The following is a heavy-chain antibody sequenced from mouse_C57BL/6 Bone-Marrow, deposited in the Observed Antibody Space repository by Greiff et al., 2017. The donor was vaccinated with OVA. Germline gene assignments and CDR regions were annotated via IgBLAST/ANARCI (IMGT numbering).Heavy chain of an antibody. V-gene: IGHV1-31*01. CDR3: ARNYDYDGDFDY. CDR1: GYSFTGYY. Sequence: VQLQQSGPELVKPGASVTISCKASGYSFTGYYMHWVKQSHGNILDWIGYIYPYNGVSSYNQKFKGKATLAVDKSYSTAYMELRSLTSEDSAVYYWARNYDYDGDFDYWGQGTTLTVSS. J-gene: IGHJ2*01. CDR2: IYPYNGVS. D-gene: IGHD2-4*01.